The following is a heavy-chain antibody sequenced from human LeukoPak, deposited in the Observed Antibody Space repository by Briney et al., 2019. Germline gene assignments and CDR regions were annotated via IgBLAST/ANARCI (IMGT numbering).Heavy chain of an antibody. J-gene: IGHJ3*02. Sequence: KPSETLSLTCTVSGGSISSYYWSWIRQPPGKGLEWMGYISYIGSTNYSPSLKSRVAISVDTSKNQISLNLHSVTAADTAVFYCARRSGTYAFDIWGQGAMVTVSS. CDR2: ISYIGST. CDR3: ARRSGTYAFDI. CDR1: GGSISSYY. V-gene: IGHV4-59*08. D-gene: IGHD1-26*01.